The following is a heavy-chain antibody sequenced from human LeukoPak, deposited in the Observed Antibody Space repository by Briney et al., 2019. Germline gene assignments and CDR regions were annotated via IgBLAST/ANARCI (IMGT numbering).Heavy chain of an antibody. CDR3: AKGPCGGDCYSFFDY. D-gene: IGHD2-21*02. Sequence: GSLRLSCAASGFTFSSYAMSWVRPAPGKGLEWVSAISGSGGSTYYADSVKGRFTISRDNSKNTLYLQMNSLRAEDTAVCYCAKGPCGGDCYSFFDYWGQGTLVTVSS. CDR1: GFTFSSYA. CDR2: ISGSGGST. V-gene: IGHV3-23*01. J-gene: IGHJ4*02.